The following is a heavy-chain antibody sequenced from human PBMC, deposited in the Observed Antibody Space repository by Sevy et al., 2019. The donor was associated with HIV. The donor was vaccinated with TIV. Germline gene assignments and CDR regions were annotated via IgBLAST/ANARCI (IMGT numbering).Heavy chain of an antibody. D-gene: IGHD6-13*01. CDR1: GGSINNKAYY. CDR2: MSYNGNS. V-gene: IGHV4-39*01. J-gene: IGHJ1*01. Sequence: SETLSLTCTVSGGSINNKAYYWAWIRQPPGKGLEWIGSMSYNGNSYYNPSLNCRVTISLDTSKNQFSLRLTFVTAADTAVYYSARRLAAAGGGNEYFQPWGQGTLVTVSS. CDR3: ARRLAAAGGGNEYFQP.